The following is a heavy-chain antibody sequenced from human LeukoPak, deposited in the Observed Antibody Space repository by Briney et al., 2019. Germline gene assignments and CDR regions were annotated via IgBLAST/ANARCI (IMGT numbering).Heavy chain of an antibody. J-gene: IGHJ3*02. V-gene: IGHV3-13*01. Sequence: GGSLRLSCAASGFTFRNYDMHWVRQVTGKGLEWVSLIGTADDTFYPGSVKGRFTISRENAKNSLYLQMNSLRAEDTAVYYCVRGILRGDAFDIWGQGTMVTVSS. CDR3: VRGILRGDAFDI. D-gene: IGHD4-17*01. CDR1: GFTFRNYD. CDR2: IGTADDT.